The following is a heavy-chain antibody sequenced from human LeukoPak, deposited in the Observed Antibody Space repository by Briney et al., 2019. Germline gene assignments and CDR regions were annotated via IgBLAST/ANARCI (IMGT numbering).Heavy chain of an antibody. V-gene: IGHV1-46*01. CDR1: GYTFTSYY. CDR3: ARGGSGGANWFDP. Sequence: ASVKVSCKASGYTFTSYYIHCVRHCPGQGLERMGILTPSGGSTSSAQELQGRVNMNRDTSTSTVYMELSSLRSTDTAVYFCARGGSGGANWFDPWGQGTLVTVSS. J-gene: IGHJ5*02. D-gene: IGHD2-15*01. CDR2: LTPSGGST.